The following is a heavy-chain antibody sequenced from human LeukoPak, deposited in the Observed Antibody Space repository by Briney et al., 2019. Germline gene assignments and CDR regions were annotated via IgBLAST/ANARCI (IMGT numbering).Heavy chain of an antibody. CDR1: GGSITISSDY. Sequence: SETLSLTCTVSGGSITISSDYWAWIRQPPGKGLEWIGTIYYSGSTYYNPSLRSRVTMSIDTSKNQFSLKLNSVTAADTAVYYCARSWYNGNYHGAFNMWDEGTMVTVTS. D-gene: IGHD1-26*01. V-gene: IGHV4-39*07. CDR2: IYYSGST. J-gene: IGHJ3*02. CDR3: ARSWYNGNYHGAFNM.